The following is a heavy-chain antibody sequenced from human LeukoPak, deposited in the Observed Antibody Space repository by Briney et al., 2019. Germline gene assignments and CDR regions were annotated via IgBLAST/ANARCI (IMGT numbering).Heavy chain of an antibody. Sequence: GGSLRLSCAASGFTFDTYGMNWVRQAPGKGLEWVANIKQDGTEKYYVDSVKGRFTISRDNAQNSLYLQMNSLRAEDTAVYYCARDFRSYIGSGICAFDIWGQGTMVTVSS. CDR1: GFTFDTYG. V-gene: IGHV3-7*01. CDR2: IKQDGTEK. J-gene: IGHJ3*02. CDR3: ARDFRSYIGSGICAFDI. D-gene: IGHD3-10*01.